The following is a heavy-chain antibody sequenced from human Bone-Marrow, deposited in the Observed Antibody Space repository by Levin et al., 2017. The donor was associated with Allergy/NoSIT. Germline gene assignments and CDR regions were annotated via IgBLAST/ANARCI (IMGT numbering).Heavy chain of an antibody. D-gene: IGHD3-3*01. V-gene: IGHV7-4-1*01. Sequence: AASVKVSCKASGYTFTSYALNWVRQAPGQGLEYLGWINPKTGSPTYAQAFTGRFVFSSDTSISTAYLQIDSLQPEDSAVYYCVPSLLFSYYGDYYVGWFDPWGQGTLITVSS. CDR2: INPKTGSP. J-gene: IGHJ5*02. CDR3: VPSLLFSYYGDYYVGWFDP. CDR1: GYTFTSYA.